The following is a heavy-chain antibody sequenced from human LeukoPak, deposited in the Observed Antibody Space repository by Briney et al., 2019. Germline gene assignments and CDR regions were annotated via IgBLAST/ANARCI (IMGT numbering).Heavy chain of an antibody. Sequence: LAGGSLRLSCAASGFTFSNYAMTWVRQAPGKGLEWVSTISSSDGNTYYADSVKGRFTISRDNSKNTLYLQMNSLRAEDTAVYYCARELSPTYYYDSSGYYTEVWGQGTMVTVSS. J-gene: IGHJ3*01. D-gene: IGHD3-22*01. CDR3: ARELSPTYYYDSSGYYTEV. CDR1: GFTFSNYA. V-gene: IGHV3-23*01. CDR2: ISSSDGNT.